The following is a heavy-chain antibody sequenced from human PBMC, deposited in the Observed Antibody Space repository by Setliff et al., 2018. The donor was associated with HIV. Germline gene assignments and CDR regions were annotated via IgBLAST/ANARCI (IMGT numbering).Heavy chain of an antibody. CDR3: ARGFYDSRSGDNYHMDV. Sequence: GSLRLSCAASGLFLTNYTIHWIRQTPGGGLEWVSSISGSALFIYYANSVEGRFTVSRNNAQNSVYLQLSSLRAEDTAIYYCARGFYDSRSGDNYHMDVWGKGTTVTVSS. D-gene: IGHD3-3*01. CDR2: ISGSALFI. J-gene: IGHJ6*03. V-gene: IGHV3-21*01. CDR1: GLFLTNYT.